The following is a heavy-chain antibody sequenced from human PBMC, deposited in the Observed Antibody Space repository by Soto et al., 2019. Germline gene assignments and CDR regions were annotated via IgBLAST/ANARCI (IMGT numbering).Heavy chain of an antibody. CDR1: GGSIRSYY. CDR2: IFYSGST. J-gene: IGHJ4*02. V-gene: IGHV4-59*01. D-gene: IGHD5-18*01. CDR3: ARGAADTAMVDF. Sequence: SETLSLTCTVSGGSIRSYYWTWIRQPPGKGLEWLGYIFYSGSTFYNPSLKSRVTISIHTSKSQFSLQLTSVTAADTAVYYCARGAADTAMVDFWGQGTPVTVSS.